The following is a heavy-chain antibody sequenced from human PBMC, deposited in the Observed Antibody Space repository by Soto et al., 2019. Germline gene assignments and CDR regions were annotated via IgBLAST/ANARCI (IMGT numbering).Heavy chain of an antibody. V-gene: IGHV3-48*02. CDR1: GFTFSGYS. CDR2: ISSGSKTI. Sequence: PGGSLRLSCAASGFTFSGYSANWVRQAPGKGLEWVSYISSGSKTIYYAESVKGRFTVSRDNARNSQYLQMNSLRDEDTAVYYCAREDILGARSFDYWGQGTLVTVS. D-gene: IGHD1-26*01. J-gene: IGHJ4*02. CDR3: AREDILGARSFDY.